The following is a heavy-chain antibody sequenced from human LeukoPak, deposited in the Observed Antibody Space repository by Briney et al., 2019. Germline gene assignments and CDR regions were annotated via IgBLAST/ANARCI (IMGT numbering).Heavy chain of an antibody. CDR1: GGSISSYY. D-gene: IGHD6-13*01. CDR2: IYYSGST. CDR3: AGDRFPPYSSSNYGMDV. J-gene: IGHJ6*02. Sequence: SETLSLTCTVSGGSISSYYWSWIRQPPGKGLEWIGYIYYSGSTNYNPSLKSRVTISVDTSKNQFSLKLSSVTAADTAVYYCAGDRFPPYSSSNYGMDVWGQGTTVTVSS. V-gene: IGHV4-59*01.